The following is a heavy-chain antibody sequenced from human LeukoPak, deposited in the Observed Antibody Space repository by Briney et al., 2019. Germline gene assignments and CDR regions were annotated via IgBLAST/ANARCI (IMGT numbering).Heavy chain of an antibody. V-gene: IGHV4-38-2*02. Sequence: KTSETLSLTCSVSGYSISSGYYWGWIRQPPGKGLEWIGSIYHSGNTYYNPSLKSRVTISVDTSKNQFSLKLSSVTAADTAVYYCARDPSGSYFNWFDPWGQGTLVTVSS. CDR3: ARDPSGSYFNWFDP. J-gene: IGHJ5*02. D-gene: IGHD1-26*01. CDR1: GYSISSGYY. CDR2: IYHSGNT.